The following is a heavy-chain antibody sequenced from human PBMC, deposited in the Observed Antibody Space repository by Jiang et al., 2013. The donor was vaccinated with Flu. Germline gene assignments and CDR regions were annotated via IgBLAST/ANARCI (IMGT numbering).Heavy chain of an antibody. J-gene: IGHJ4*02. Sequence: GSVKGRFTISRDNAKNSVFLQMNSLRAEDTAIYYCATPQGDGGSCLGYWGQGTLVTVSS. D-gene: IGHD2-15*01. V-gene: IGHV3-7*01. CDR3: ATPQGDGGSCLGY.